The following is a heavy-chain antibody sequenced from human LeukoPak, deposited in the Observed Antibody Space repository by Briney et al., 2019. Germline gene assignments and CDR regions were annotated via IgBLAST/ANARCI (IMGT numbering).Heavy chain of an antibody. CDR1: GYTFTCYD. V-gene: IGHV1-2*02. CDR3: ARAISGAFDI. Sequence: GASVKVSCKASGYTFTCYDINWVRQATGQGLEWMGWMNPNSGGTNYAQKFQGRVTMTRDTSISTAYMELSSLRSEDTAVYHCARAISGAFDIWGQGTMVTVSS. J-gene: IGHJ3*02. CDR2: MNPNSGGT.